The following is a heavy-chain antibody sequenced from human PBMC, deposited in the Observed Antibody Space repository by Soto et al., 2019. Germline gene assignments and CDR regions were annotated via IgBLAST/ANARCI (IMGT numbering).Heavy chain of an antibody. CDR2: IDPSDSYT. D-gene: IGHD3-10*01. CDR1: GYSFTSYW. CDR3: GGRHFGVGKILTGMEV. V-gene: IGHV5-10-1*01. Sequence: GESLKISCKGSGYSFTSYWISWVRQMPGKGLEWMGRIDPSDSYTNYSPSFQGHVTISADKSISTAYLQWSSLKASDTAMYYWGGRHFGVGKILTGMEVGGKGTTATVP. J-gene: IGHJ6*04.